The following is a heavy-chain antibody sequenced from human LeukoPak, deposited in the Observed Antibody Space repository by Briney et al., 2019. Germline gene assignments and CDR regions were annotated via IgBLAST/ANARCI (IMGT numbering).Heavy chain of an antibody. Sequence: SQTLSLTCAVSGGSISSGGYPWSWIRQPPGKGLEWIGYIYYSGSTNYNPSLKSRVTISVDTSKNQFSLKLSSVTAADTAVYYCARSNFGSYFNWFDPWGQGTLVTVSS. CDR2: IYYSGST. J-gene: IGHJ5*02. CDR3: ARSNFGSYFNWFDP. V-gene: IGHV4-30-4*07. CDR1: GGSISSGGYP. D-gene: IGHD1-26*01.